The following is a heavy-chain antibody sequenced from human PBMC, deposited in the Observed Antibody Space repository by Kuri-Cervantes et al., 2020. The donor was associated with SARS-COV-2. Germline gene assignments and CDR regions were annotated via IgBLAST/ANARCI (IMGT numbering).Heavy chain of an antibody. CDR1: GFTFSTYR. V-gene: IGHV3-21*01. CDR3: ARDLGSGFKQYWYFDL. Sequence: GESLKISCAASGFTFSTYRMIWVRQAPGKGLEWVSAISASSAYIYYADSMKGRFTISRDNAKNSLYLQFNSLRAEDTAMYYCARDLGSGFKQYWYFDLWGRGTLVTVSS. CDR2: ISASSAYI. J-gene: IGHJ2*01.